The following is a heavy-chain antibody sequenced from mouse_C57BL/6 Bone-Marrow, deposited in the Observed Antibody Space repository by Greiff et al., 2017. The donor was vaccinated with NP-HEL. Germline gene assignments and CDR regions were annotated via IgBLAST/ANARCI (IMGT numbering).Heavy chain of an antibody. D-gene: IGHD1-1*01. J-gene: IGHJ2*01. Sequence: EVLLVESGGGLVKPGGSLKLSCAASGFTFSSYAMSWVRQTPEKRLEWVATISAGGSYTYYPDNVKGRFTISRDNAKNNLYLQMSHLKSEDTAVYYCARLLLRYFDYWGQGTTLTVSS. CDR3: ARLLLRYFDY. V-gene: IGHV5-4*01. CDR2: ISAGGSYT. CDR1: GFTFSSYA.